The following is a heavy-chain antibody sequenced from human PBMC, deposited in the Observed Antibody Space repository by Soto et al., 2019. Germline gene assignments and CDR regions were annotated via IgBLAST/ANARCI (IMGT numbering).Heavy chain of an antibody. CDR2: ISFDGSTE. CDR3: ARSRHGSGSYTHFYYGLDV. Sequence: QVQLVESGGGVVQPGRSLRLSCVASGFTFISYAMHWVRQAPGKGLEWMAVISFDGSTEYYADSVKGRFTISRDNSKNTVYLQMNSLRSEDTAVYYCARSRHGSGSYTHFYYGLDVWGQGTTVTVSS. V-gene: IGHV3-30-3*01. D-gene: IGHD3-10*01. CDR1: GFTFISYA. J-gene: IGHJ6*02.